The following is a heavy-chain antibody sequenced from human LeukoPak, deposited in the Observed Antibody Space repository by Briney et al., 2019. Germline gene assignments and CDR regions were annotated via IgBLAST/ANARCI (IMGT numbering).Heavy chain of an antibody. D-gene: IGHD6-13*01. CDR1: GGAISSYY. J-gene: IGHJ4*02. Sequence: SETLSLTCTVSGGAISSYYCSWIRQPPGKGLEWIGYIYYSGSTSYNPSLKSRVTISVDTSKNQFSQKLSSVTAPDTAAYYCATIAAAGTAWGRGTLVTVSS. V-gene: IGHV4-59*08. CDR3: ATIAAAGTA. CDR2: IYYSGST.